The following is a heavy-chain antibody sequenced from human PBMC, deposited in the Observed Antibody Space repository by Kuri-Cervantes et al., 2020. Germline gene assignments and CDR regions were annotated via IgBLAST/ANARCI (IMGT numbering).Heavy chain of an antibody. Sequence: GESLKISCAASGFSFSTYWMSWVRQAPGKGLEWVADVKQDESEKYYVDSVKGRFTISRDNAKNSLYLQMNSLRAEDTAVYYCARVGRSGYSYGPRAFDIWGQGTMVTVSS. J-gene: IGHJ3*02. CDR1: GFSFSTYW. D-gene: IGHD5-18*01. CDR2: VKQDESEK. CDR3: ARVGRSGYSYGPRAFDI. V-gene: IGHV3-7*01.